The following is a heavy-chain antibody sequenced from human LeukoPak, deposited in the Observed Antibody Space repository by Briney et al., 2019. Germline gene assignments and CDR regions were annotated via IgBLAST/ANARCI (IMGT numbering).Heavy chain of an antibody. Sequence: GGSLRLSCAASGFTFSGYPIHWVRQAPGKGLEWVAVISYDGSNKYYADSVKGRFTISRDNSKNTLYLQMNSLRAEDTAVYYCAKGYCSGGSCEKNSFDYWGQGTLVTVSS. CDR2: ISYDGSNK. CDR1: GFTFSGYP. V-gene: IGHV3-30*04. J-gene: IGHJ4*02. D-gene: IGHD2-15*01. CDR3: AKGYCSGGSCEKNSFDY.